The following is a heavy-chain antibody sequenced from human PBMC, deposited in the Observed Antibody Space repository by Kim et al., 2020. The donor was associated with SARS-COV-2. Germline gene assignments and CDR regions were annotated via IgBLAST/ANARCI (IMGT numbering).Heavy chain of an antibody. J-gene: IGHJ4*02. D-gene: IGHD6-13*01. V-gene: IGHV3-11*01. CDR2: ITGSSSIL. Sequence: GGSLRLSCAASGFTFSDYYMSWIRQAPGKGLEWISYITGSSSILSSADSVKGRLTISRENAKTARYLPMNSLRAADTAVDYCARGRSLGSMEYWGKGTLVTVSS. CDR3: ARGRSLGSMEY. CDR1: GFTFSDYY.